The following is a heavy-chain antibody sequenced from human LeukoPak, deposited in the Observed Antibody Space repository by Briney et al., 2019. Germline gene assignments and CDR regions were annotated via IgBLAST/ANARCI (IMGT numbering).Heavy chain of an antibody. J-gene: IGHJ4*02. CDR1: GFTFSSYW. CDR2: INSDESTT. V-gene: IGHV3-74*01. Sequence: PGGSLRLSCAASGFTFSSYWMHWVRHAPGKGLVWVSRINSDESTTNYADSVKGRFTISRDNAKNTLYLQMNSLRAEDTAVYYCARGSYYLDCWGQGILVTVSS. CDR3: ARGSYYLDC.